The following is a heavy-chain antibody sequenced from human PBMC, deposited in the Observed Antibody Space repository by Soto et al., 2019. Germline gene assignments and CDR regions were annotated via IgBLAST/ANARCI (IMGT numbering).Heavy chain of an antibody. J-gene: IGHJ3*02. CDR2: IYSGGST. Sequence: QQLGSLRLSCAASGFTVSSNYMSWVRQAPGKGLEWVSVIYSGGSTYYADSVKGRFTISRHNSKNTLYLQMNSLRAEDTAVYYCARERRIAAAGTPPTDAFDIWGQGTMVTVSS. D-gene: IGHD6-13*01. V-gene: IGHV3-66*01. CDR1: GFTVSSNY. CDR3: ARERRIAAAGTPPTDAFDI.